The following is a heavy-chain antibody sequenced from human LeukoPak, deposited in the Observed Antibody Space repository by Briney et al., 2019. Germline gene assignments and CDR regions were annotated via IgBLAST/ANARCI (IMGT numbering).Heavy chain of an antibody. J-gene: IGHJ4*02. CDR3: ARGGDRRGFDY. Sequence: SQTLSLTCIVSGGSISSGGYYWSWIRQHPGKGLEWIGYIYDSGTTYYNPSLKSRVSISADTSKNQFSLKLSSVTAADTAVYYCARGGDRRGFDYWGQGTLVTVSS. CDR1: GGSISSGGYY. CDR2: IYDSGTT. V-gene: IGHV4-31*03. D-gene: IGHD1-14*01.